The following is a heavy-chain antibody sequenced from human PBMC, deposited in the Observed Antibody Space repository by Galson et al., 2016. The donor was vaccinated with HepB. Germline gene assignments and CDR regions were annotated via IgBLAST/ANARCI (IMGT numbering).Heavy chain of an antibody. CDR3: AKDYTVAVAGPLVY. D-gene: IGHD6-19*01. V-gene: IGHV3-23*01. Sequence: LRLSCAASGFTFSNYAMNWVCQGPGKGLKWVSGISAHDGSTYYADSGKGRFTISRDSSRNTQYLQMNSRRAEDTAIYYCAKDYTVAVAGPLVYWVQGTLVTDSS. J-gene: IGHJ4*02. CDR1: GFTFSNYA. CDR2: ISAHDGST.